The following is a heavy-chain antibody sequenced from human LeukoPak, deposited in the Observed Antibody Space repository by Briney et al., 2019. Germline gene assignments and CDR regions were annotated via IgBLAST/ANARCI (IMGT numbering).Heavy chain of an antibody. D-gene: IGHD6-19*01. Sequence: GGSLRLSCAASGFTFSSYGMHWVRQAPGKGLEWVAVIWYDGSNKYYADSVKGRFTISRDNSKNTLYLQMNSLRAEDTAVYYCAREGIAVAGQGSFDYWGQGTLVTVSS. CDR2: IWYDGSNK. V-gene: IGHV3-33*01. J-gene: IGHJ4*02. CDR1: GFTFSSYG. CDR3: AREGIAVAGQGSFDY.